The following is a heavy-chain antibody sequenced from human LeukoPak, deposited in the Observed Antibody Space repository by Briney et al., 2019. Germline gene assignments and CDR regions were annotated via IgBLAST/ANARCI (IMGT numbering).Heavy chain of an antibody. D-gene: IGHD4-23*01. J-gene: IGHJ6*02. CDR2: IYTSGST. CDR3: ARDTVVTSPGEVYYYYGMDV. V-gene: IGHV4-61*02. CDR1: GGSISSGGYY. Sequence: SQTLSLTCTVSGGSISSGGYYWSWIRQPAGKGLEWIGRIYTSGSTNYNPSLKSRVTISVDTSKNQFSLKLSSVTAADTAVYYCARDTVVTSPGEVYYYYGMDVWGQGTTVTVSS.